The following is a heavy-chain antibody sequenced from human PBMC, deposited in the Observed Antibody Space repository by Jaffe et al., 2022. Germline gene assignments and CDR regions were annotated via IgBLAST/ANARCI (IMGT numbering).Heavy chain of an antibody. CDR3: ARDYNRWIGLWFRESLYGDYFDY. CDR2: ISSSGSTI. CDR1: GFTFSDYY. J-gene: IGHJ4*02. V-gene: IGHV3-11*01. D-gene: IGHD3-10*01. Sequence: QVQLVESGGGLVKPGGSLRLSCAASGFTFSDYYMSWIRQAPGKGLEWVSYISSSGSTIYYADSVKGRFTISRDNAKNSLYLQMNSLRAEDTAVYYCARDYNRWIGLWFRESLYGDYFDYWGQGTLVTVSS.